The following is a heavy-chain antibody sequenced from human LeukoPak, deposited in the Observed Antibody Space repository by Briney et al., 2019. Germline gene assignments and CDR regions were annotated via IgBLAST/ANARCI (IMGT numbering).Heavy chain of an antibody. D-gene: IGHD6-19*01. Sequence: GGSLRLSCAPSAFIFSYYWMSWGRQALGKGRWCVSNINQDGSEKRYMDSAKGRFTISRDNAENLLYLQMNNLRAEDTAVYYCAREGGSGWYSGWFDPWGQGTLVTVSS. CDR1: AFIFSYYW. J-gene: IGHJ5*02. CDR2: INQDGSEK. CDR3: AREGGSGWYSGWFDP. V-gene: IGHV3-7*03.